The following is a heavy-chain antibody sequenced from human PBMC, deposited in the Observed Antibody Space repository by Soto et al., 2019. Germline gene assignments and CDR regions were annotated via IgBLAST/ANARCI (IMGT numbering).Heavy chain of an antibody. J-gene: IGHJ4*02. CDR3: ARGLRCPQCPFGY. CDR1: GGSFSGYY. Sequence: QVQLQQWGAGLLKPSETLSLTCAVYGGSFSGYYWSWIRQPPGKGLEWIGEINHSGSTNYNPSLKSRVTISVDTAKNQFSLKLSSVTAADTAVYYCARGLRCPQCPFGYWGQGTLFTVSS. V-gene: IGHV4-34*01. D-gene: IGHD4-17*01. CDR2: INHSGST.